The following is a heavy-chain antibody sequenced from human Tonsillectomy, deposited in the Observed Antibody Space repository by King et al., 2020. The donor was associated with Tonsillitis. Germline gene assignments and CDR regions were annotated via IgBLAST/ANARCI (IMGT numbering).Heavy chain of an antibody. CDR3: ARAYYYDSSGYYGGDTFDI. V-gene: IGHV3-30*01. J-gene: IGHJ3*02. CDR2: ISYDGSNK. D-gene: IGHD3-22*01. Sequence: VQLVESGGGVVQPGRSLRLSCAASGFTFSSYAMHWVRQAPGTGLEWVAVISYDGSNKYYADSVKGRFTISRDNSKNTLDLQMNSLRAEDTAVYYCARAYYYDSSGYYGGDTFDIWGQGTMVNVSS. CDR1: GFTFSSYA.